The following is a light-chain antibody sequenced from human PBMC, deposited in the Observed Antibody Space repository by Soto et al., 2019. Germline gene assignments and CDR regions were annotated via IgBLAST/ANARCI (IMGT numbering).Light chain of an antibody. Sequence: DIVLTQFPVTLSLSPGERATLSCRASQSVSSSYLAWYQQKPGQPPRLLIYGASSRATGIPDRFSGSGSGTDFTLTISRLEPEDFAVYYCQQYGDSPRVFGQGTKVDIK. CDR2: GAS. CDR1: QSVSSSY. CDR3: QQYGDSPRV. J-gene: IGKJ1*01. V-gene: IGKV3-20*01.